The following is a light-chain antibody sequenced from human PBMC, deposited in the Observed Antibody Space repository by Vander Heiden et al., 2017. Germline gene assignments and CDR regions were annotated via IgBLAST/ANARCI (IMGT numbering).Light chain of an antibody. J-gene: IGKJ4*01. CDR2: DAS. V-gene: IGKV1-33*01. CDR1: QDISNY. Sequence: DIQMTQSPSSLSASVGDRVTITCQASQDISNYLNLYQQKPGKAPKLLINDASNLETRVPSRFSGSRAGREFTFTISSLQPEDIATYYCQQYDNRPPLTFGGGTKVEIK. CDR3: QQYDNRPPLT.